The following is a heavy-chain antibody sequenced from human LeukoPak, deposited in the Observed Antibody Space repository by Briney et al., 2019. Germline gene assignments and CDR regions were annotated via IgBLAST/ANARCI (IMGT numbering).Heavy chain of an antibody. D-gene: IGHD3-16*02. V-gene: IGHV4-34*01. Sequence: SETLSLTCAVYGGSFSGYYWSWICQPPGKGLEWIGEINHSGSTNYNPSLKSRVTISVDTSKNQFSLKLSSVTAADTAVYYCARHPYDYVWGSYRSWAYFDYWGQGTLVTVSS. CDR1: GGSFSGYY. CDR2: INHSGST. J-gene: IGHJ4*02. CDR3: ARHPYDYVWGSYRSWAYFDY.